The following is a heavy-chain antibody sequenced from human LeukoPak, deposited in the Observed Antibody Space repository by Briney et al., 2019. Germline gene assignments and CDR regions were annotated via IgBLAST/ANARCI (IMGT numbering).Heavy chain of an antibody. Sequence: SETLSLTCVVYGGSFSGYYWSWIRQPPGKGLEWIGEINHSGRTNFNPSLKSRVTMSVDTSKNQFSLKLSSVTAADTAVYYCARRKYYYGSGGYFDYWGQGTLVTVSS. CDR3: ARRKYYYGSGGYFDY. J-gene: IGHJ4*02. D-gene: IGHD3-10*01. CDR1: GGSFSGYY. CDR2: INHSGRT. V-gene: IGHV4-34*01.